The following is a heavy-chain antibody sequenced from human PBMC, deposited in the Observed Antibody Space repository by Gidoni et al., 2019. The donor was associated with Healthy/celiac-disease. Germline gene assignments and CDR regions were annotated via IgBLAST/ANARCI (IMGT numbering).Heavy chain of an antibody. CDR3: TRAYYDILTGYETFDY. J-gene: IGHJ4*02. CDR2: IRSKAYGGTT. D-gene: IGHD3-9*01. CDR1: GFTFGAYA. Sequence: EVQLVASGGGLVKPGRSLRLSCTASGFTFGAYAMSWFRQAPGKGMELVGFIRSKAYGGTTEYAASVKGRFTISRDDSKSIAYLQMNSLKTEDTAVYYCTRAYYDILTGYETFDYWGQGTLVTVSS. V-gene: IGHV3-49*05.